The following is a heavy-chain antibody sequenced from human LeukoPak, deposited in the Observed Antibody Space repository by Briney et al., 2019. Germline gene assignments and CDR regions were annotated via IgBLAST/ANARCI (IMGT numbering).Heavy chain of an antibody. D-gene: IGHD3-16*01. V-gene: IGHV3-74*01. CDR2: INSDGSST. J-gene: IGHJ4*02. CDR1: GFTFSSYW. CDR3: AKDKGESRACDY. Sequence: PGGSLRLSCAASGFTFSSYWMHWVRQAPGKGLVWVSRINSDGSSTSYADSVKGRFTISRDNAKNTLYLQMNSLRTEDTALYYCAKDKGESRACDYWGQGTLVTVSS.